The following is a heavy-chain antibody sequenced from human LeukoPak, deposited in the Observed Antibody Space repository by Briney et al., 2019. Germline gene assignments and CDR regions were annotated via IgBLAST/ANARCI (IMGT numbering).Heavy chain of an antibody. V-gene: IGHV3-7*01. CDR2: IKKDGSEK. J-gene: IGHJ5*02. CDR1: GFTFNKYW. CDR3: AREGDIVSVPTAWGFDP. Sequence: PGGSLRLSCAASGFTFNKYWMSCVRQAPGKGLEWVANIKKDGSEKYYVDSVKGRFTISRDNTKNSLYLQMNSLRAEDTAVYYCAREGDIVSVPTAWGFDPWGQGTLVTVSS. D-gene: IGHD2-2*01.